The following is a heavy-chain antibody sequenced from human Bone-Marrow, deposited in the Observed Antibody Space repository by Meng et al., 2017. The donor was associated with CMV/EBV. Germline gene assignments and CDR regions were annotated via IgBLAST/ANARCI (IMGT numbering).Heavy chain of an antibody. J-gene: IGHJ4*02. CDR3: ASSSSIADFDY. D-gene: IGHD6-6*01. V-gene: IGHV3-11*01. CDR1: GFRFSDYY. CDR2: VSGSRTTM. Sequence: GESLKISCAASGFRFSDYYMFWIRQAPGKGLECVSYVSGSRTTMYNADSVRGRFTISRDNTKNSLVLRVNSLRTEDTAVYYCASSSSIADFDYWGQGTLVTVSS.